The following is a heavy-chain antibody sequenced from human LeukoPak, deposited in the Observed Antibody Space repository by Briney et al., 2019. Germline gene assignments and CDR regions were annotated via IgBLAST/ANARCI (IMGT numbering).Heavy chain of an antibody. Sequence: ASVKVSCKASGYTFIDYYMHWVRQAPGQGLEWMGWINPDSGGTNFAQKFQGRVTMTRDTSTRTAYMELSSLTSDDTAVYYCARDGRGVLLRDFVDYWGRGTLVTVSS. D-gene: IGHD2/OR15-2a*01. CDR3: ARDGRGVLLRDFVDY. CDR1: GYTFIDYY. V-gene: IGHV1-2*02. CDR2: INPDSGGT. J-gene: IGHJ4*02.